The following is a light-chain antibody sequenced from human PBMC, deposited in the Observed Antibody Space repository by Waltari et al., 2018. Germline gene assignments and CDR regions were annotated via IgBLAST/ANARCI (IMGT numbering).Light chain of an antibody. CDR2: RSD. CDR3: ASWDDSLNGHWV. CDR1: YSTIGSNV. V-gene: IGLV1-44*01. Sequence: QSALTQPPSASGSPGQSVTISCSGRYSTIGSNVVNWYQQLPGKAPKLLIYRSDRRPSGVPVRFSGSKSGSSASLAIDGLHSEDEADYYCASWDDSLNGHWVFGGGTKVTVL. J-gene: IGLJ3*02.